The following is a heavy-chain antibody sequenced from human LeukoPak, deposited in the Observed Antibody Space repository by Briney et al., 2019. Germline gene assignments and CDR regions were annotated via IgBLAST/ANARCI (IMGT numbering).Heavy chain of an antibody. J-gene: IGHJ4*02. CDR2: ITDSGDDT. CDR3: AKDSRMVPAATEFDY. D-gene: IGHD2-2*01. CDR1: GFTFSSYA. Sequence: GGSLRLSCAASGFTFSSYAMSWVRQTPGMRLEWVSAITDSGDDTYYAYSVKGRFTISRDNFKHTLYLQMNSLGAEGTAVYYCAKDSRMVPAATEFDYWGQGTLVTVSS. V-gene: IGHV3-23*01.